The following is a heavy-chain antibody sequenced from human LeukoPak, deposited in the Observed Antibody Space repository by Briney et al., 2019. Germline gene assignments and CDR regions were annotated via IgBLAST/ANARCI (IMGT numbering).Heavy chain of an antibody. D-gene: IGHD3-22*01. CDR2: ISSSGSTI. CDR3: ARALTYYYDSSGYYPSGY. CDR1: GFTFSDYY. V-gene: IGHV3-11*04. J-gene: IGHJ4*02. Sequence: ESGGSLRLFCAASGFTFSDYYMSWIRQAPGKGLEWVSYISSSGSTIYYADSVKGRFTISRDNAKNSLYLQMNSLRAEDTAVYYCARALTYYYDSSGYYPSGYWGQGTLVTVSS.